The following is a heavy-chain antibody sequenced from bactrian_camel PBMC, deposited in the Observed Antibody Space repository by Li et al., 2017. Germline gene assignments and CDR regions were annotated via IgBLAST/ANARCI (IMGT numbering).Heavy chain of an antibody. CDR2: INIGGDST. CDR3: AAGICVGNSIAAMTSSDRFRY. D-gene: IGHD4*01. Sequence: VQLVESGGGLVQPGGSLTLSCAASGFTFGGFDTSWVRQAPGKGLEWVSGINIGGDSTYYADSVKGRFTISRDNAKNTVFLQMNSLKPEDTAMYYCAAGICVGNSIAAMTSSDRFRYWGQGTQVTVS. J-gene: IGHJ6*01. V-gene: IGHV3S40*01. CDR1: GFTFGGFD.